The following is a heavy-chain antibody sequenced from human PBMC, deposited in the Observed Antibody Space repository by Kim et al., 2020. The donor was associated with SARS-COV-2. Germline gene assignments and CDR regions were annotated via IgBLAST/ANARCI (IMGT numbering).Heavy chain of an antibody. CDR3: ARGGHRVGVDY. Sequence: SETLSLTCAVYGGSFSGYYWSWIRQPPGKGLEWIGEINHSGSTNYNPSLKSRVTISVDTSKNQFSLKLSSVTAADTAVYYCARGGHRVGVDYWGQGTLVT. V-gene: IGHV4-34*01. J-gene: IGHJ4*02. CDR2: INHSGST. CDR1: GGSFSGYY. D-gene: IGHD3-10*01.